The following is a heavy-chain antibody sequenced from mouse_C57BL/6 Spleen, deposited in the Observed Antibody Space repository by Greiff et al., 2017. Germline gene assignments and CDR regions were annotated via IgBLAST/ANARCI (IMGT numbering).Heavy chain of an antibody. CDR1: GFSLSTFGMG. CDR2: IWWDDDK. CDR3: ARMRKDDGYEGENYAMDY. V-gene: IGHV8-8*01. Sequence: QVTLKVSGPGILQPSQTLSLTCSFSGFSLSTFGMGVGRIRPPSGKGLEWLAHIWWDDDKYYNPALKSRLTISKDTSKNQVFLQSANVDTADTATYDCARMRKDDGYEGENYAMDYWGQGTSVTVSS. J-gene: IGHJ4*01. D-gene: IGHD2-2*01.